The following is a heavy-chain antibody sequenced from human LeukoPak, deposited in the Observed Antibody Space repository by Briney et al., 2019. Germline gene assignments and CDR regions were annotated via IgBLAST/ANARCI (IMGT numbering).Heavy chain of an antibody. Sequence: PGGSLRLSCAASGFTFSSYGMHWVRQAPGKGLEWVAFIRYDGSNKYYADSVKGRFTISRDNSKNTLYLQMNSLRAEDTAVYYCARGGEWLVPVGYYYYYMDVWGKGTTVTVSS. D-gene: IGHD6-19*01. CDR1: GFTFSSYG. J-gene: IGHJ6*03. V-gene: IGHV3-30*02. CDR3: ARGGEWLVPVGYYYYYMDV. CDR2: IRYDGSNK.